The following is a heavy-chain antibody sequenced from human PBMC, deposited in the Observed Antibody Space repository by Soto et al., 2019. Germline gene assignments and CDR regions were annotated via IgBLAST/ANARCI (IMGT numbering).Heavy chain of an antibody. D-gene: IGHD1-7*01. CDR2: IYYSGST. Sequence: PSATLSLTCTVSGASISTYFWSWIRQPPGKGLEWIGYIYYSGSTNYNPSLKSRVNMSVDSSENQFSLKLTSVTAADTAVYYCARIGGLDLRYNLAGRGKRTKVTVSS. V-gene: IGHV4-59*01. J-gene: IGHJ6*04. CDR1: GASISTYF. CDR3: ARIGGLDLRYNLAG.